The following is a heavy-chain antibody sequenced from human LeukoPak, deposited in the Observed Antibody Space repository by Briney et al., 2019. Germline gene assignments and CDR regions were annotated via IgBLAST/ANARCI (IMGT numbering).Heavy chain of an antibody. V-gene: IGHV3-33*01. CDR2: ICYDGSNK. J-gene: IGHJ4*02. D-gene: IGHD2-8*02. CDR3: VRGVLLDY. CDR1: GFTFSSYG. Sequence: GRSLRLSCAASGFTFSSYGMHWVRQAPGKGLEWVAVICYDGSNKYYADSVKGRFTISRDNSKNTLYLQMNSLRAEDTAVYYCVRGVLLDYWGQGTLVTVSS.